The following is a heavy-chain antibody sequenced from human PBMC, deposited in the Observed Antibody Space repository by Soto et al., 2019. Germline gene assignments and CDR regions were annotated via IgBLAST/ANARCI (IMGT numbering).Heavy chain of an antibody. J-gene: IGHJ4*02. CDR1: GFTFSDYY. V-gene: IGHV3-11*06. CDR2: ISSSSSYT. D-gene: IGHD2-2*01. Sequence: PGGSLRLSCAASGFTFSDYYMSWIRQAPGKGLEWVSYISSSSSYTNYADSVKGRFTISRDNAKNSLYLQMNSLRAEDTAVYYCARIAGCSSTSCYYYFDYWGQGTLVTVSS. CDR3: ARIAGCSSTSCYYYFDY.